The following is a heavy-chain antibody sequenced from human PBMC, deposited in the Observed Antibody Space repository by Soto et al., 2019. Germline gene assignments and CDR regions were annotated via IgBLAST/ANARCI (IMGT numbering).Heavy chain of an antibody. CDR2: INHSGST. Sequence: SSETLSLTCAVYGGSFSGYYWSWIRQPPGKGLEWIGEINHSGSTNYNPSLKSRVTISVDTSKNQFSLKLSSVTAADTAVYYCARVYLYCSSTSCSKYYYYYGMDVWGQGTTGTVSS. V-gene: IGHV4-34*01. CDR1: GGSFSGYY. D-gene: IGHD2-2*01. J-gene: IGHJ6*02. CDR3: ARVYLYCSSTSCSKYYYYYGMDV.